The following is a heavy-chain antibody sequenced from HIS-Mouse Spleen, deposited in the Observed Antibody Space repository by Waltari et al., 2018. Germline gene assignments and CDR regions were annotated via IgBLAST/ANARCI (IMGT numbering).Heavy chain of an antibody. D-gene: IGHD5-12*01. CDR2: ISYDGSNK. J-gene: IGHJ4*02. Sequence: QVQLVESGGGVVQPGRSLRPSCSASGFTFSSDAIHWVRQAPGKGLEWVAVISYDGSNKYYADSVKGRFTISRDNSKNTLYLQMNSLRAEDTAVYYCARRYSGYDLGYWGQGTLVTVSS. V-gene: IGHV3-30*04. CDR1: GFTFSSDA. CDR3: ARRYSGYDLGY.